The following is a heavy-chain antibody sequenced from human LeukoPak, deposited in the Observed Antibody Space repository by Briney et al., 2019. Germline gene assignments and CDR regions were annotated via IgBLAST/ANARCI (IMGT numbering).Heavy chain of an antibody. D-gene: IGHD4-23*01. CDR2: INAGNGNT. Sequence: ASVKVSCKASGYTFTSYAMHWVRQAPGQRLEWMGWINAGNGNTKYSQKFQGRVTITRDTSATTAYMELSSLRSEDTAVYYCARDYTSYGGNSGGYWGQGTLVTVSS. J-gene: IGHJ4*02. CDR1: GYTFTSYA. CDR3: ARDYTSYGGNSGGY. V-gene: IGHV1-3*01.